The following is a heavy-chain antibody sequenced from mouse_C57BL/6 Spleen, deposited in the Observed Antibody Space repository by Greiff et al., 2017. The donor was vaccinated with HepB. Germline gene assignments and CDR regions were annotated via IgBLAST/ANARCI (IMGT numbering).Heavy chain of an antibody. D-gene: IGHD1-1*01. V-gene: IGHV5-6*02. Sequence: DVMLVESGGDLVKPGGSLKLSCAASGFTFSSYGMSWVRQTPDKRLEWVATISSGGSYTYYPDSVKGRFTISRDNAKNTLYLQMSSLKSEDTAMYYCARQFITTVVAGGYYFDYWGQGTTLTVSS. CDR1: GFTFSSYG. CDR3: ARQFITTVVAGGYYFDY. CDR2: ISSGGSYT. J-gene: IGHJ2*01.